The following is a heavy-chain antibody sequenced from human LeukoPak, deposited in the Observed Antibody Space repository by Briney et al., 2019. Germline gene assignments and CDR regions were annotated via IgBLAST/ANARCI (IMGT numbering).Heavy chain of an antibody. CDR2: IYTSGST. V-gene: IGHV4-4*07. CDR3: ATLRGSSSAVFDY. Sequence: SETLSLTCTVSGGSISSYYWSWIRQPAGKGLEWIGRIYTSGSTNYNPSLKSRVTVSVDTPKNQFSLKLSSVTAADTAVYYCATLRGSSSAVFDYWGQGTLVTVSS. CDR1: GGSISSYY. J-gene: IGHJ4*02. D-gene: IGHD2-2*01.